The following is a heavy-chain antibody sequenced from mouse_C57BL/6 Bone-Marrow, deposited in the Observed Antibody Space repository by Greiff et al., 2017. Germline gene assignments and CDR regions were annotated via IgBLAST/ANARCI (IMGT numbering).Heavy chain of an antibody. V-gene: IGHV2-9-1*01. Sequence: VKLVESGPGLVAPSPSLSITCTVSGFSLTSYAISWVRQPPGKGLEWLGVIWTGGGTNYNAALKSRLSISKDNSKSQVFLKNNGLLTDNTARYYCARIYGSSYARDYWGQGTSVTVSS. J-gene: IGHJ4*01. CDR1: GFSLTSYA. CDR3: ARIYGSSYARDY. CDR2: IWTGGGT. D-gene: IGHD1-1*01.